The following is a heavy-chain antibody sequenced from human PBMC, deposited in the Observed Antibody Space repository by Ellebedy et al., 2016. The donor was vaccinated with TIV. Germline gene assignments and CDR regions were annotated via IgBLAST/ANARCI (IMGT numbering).Heavy chain of an antibody. D-gene: IGHD2-15*01. V-gene: IGHV3-33*05. CDR1: GFTFSGYG. CDR2: ISYDGSNK. CDR3: ARDGVYCSGGSCSLYYFDY. J-gene: IGHJ4*02. Sequence: GGSLRLSCAASGFTFSGYGMHWVRQAPGKGLEWVAVISYDGSNKYYADSVKGRFTISRDNSKNTLYLQMNSLRAEDTAVYYCARDGVYCSGGSCSLYYFDYWGQGTLVTVSS.